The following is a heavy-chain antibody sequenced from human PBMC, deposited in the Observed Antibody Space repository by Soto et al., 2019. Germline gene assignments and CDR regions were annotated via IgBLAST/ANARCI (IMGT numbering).Heavy chain of an antibody. V-gene: IGHV4-31*03. CDR2: IFYSGST. CDR1: GGSISSGGYY. Sequence: PSETLSLTCTVSGGSISSGGYYWSWIRQHPGKGLEWIEYIFYSGSTYYNPSLKSRVTISVDTSKNQFSLKLSSVTAADTAVYYCAKQQWLLLNVFDIWGKGTRVTVSS. J-gene: IGHJ3*02. D-gene: IGHD6-19*01. CDR3: AKQQWLLLNVFDI.